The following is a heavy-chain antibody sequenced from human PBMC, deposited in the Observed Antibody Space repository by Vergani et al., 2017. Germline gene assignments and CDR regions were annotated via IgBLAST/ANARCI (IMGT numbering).Heavy chain of an antibody. D-gene: IGHD1-1*01. Sequence: LEETGGGSVKPGGPLRLSCAAPGFKFSEHYMSWVCQAPGKGLERGSHITPGASTVPYTDSVTGRFTVSRDNDNNSLTLDMKTLRVKDTAVYYCAKKPCICTSRPYYAMDLWGQGTTVTVSS. CDR2: ITPGASTV. CDR3: AKKPCICTSRPYYAMDL. CDR1: GFKFSEHY. J-gene: IGHJ6*02. V-gene: IGHV3-11*04.